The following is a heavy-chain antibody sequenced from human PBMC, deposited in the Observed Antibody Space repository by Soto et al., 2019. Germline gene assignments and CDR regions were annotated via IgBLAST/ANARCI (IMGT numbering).Heavy chain of an antibody. CDR3: ARQYSGSVDY. CDR2: IYYSGST. J-gene: IGHJ4*01. Sequence: TLSLTCTVSGGSISSSSYYWGWIRQPPGKGLEWIGSIYYSGSTYYNPSLKSRVTISVDTSKNQFSLKLSSVTAADTAVYYCARQYSGSVDYWGKEPWSPSPQ. D-gene: IGHD5-12*01. CDR1: GGSISSSSYY. V-gene: IGHV4-39*01.